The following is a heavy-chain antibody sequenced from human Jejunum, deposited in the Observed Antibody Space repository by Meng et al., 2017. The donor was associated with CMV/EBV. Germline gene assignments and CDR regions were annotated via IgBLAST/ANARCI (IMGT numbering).Heavy chain of an antibody. D-gene: IGHD2-8*02. J-gene: IGHJ6*02. CDR2: IRGKAPSYAP. CDR3: AKGHNTAGFHPSYYALDV. Sequence: GPAVHWVRQASGKGLEWVGRIRGKAPSYAPAYAAAVKGRFTISRDDSKNTAYLQMNSLKTEDTAVYYCAKGHNTAGFHPSYYALDVWGQGTTVTVSS. V-gene: IGHV3-73*01. CDR1: GPA.